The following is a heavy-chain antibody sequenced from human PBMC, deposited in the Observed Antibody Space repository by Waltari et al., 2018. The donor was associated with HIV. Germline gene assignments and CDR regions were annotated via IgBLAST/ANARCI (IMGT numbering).Heavy chain of an antibody. D-gene: IGHD3-16*02. Sequence: QLQLQESGPGLVKPSETLSLTCTVSGGSISSSSYYWGWIRQPPGKGREGIGRIYYSGRTYYNPSLKSRGTRAVDTSKNQFSLKLSSVTAADTAVYYCARHAGELSFYSRRPKIFDYWGQGTLVTVSS. J-gene: IGHJ4*02. CDR2: IYYSGRT. CDR1: GGSISSSSYY. V-gene: IGHV4-39*01. CDR3: ARHAGELSFYSRRPKIFDY.